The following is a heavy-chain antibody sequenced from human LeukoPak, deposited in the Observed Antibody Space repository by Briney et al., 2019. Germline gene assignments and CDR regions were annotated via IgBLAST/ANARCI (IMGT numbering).Heavy chain of an antibody. CDR1: GYSFTDYW. J-gene: IGHJ2*01. V-gene: IGHV5-51*01. CDR3: AKGYWYFDL. Sequence: GESLKISCKGSGYSFTDYWIGWVRQMPGKGLEWMGIIYPSDSDTKYSPSFQGQVTISVDKSISTAYLQWSSLKTSDSAMYYCAKGYWYFDLWGRGTLLAVSS. CDR2: IYPSDSDT.